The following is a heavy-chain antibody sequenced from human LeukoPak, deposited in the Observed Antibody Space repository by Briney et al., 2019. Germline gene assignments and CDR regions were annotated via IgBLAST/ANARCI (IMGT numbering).Heavy chain of an antibody. V-gene: IGHV4-61*02. CDR1: GGSISSGSYY. CDR3: ASTPIVEVPAASFQDAFDI. J-gene: IGHJ3*02. Sequence: PSQTLSLTCTVSGGSISSGSYYWSWIRQPAGKGLEWIGRIYTSGSTNYNPSLKSRVTISVDTSKNQFSLKLSSVTAADTAVYYCASTPIVEVPAASFQDAFDIWGQGTMVTVSS. D-gene: IGHD2-2*01. CDR2: IYTSGST.